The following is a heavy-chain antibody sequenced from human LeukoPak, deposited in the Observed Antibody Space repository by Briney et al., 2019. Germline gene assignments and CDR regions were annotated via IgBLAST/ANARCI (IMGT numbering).Heavy chain of an antibody. J-gene: IGHJ4*02. CDR2: INHSGST. CDR1: GGSFSGYY. CDR3: ASGPTVGSGWCQPPV. V-gene: IGHV4-34*01. D-gene: IGHD6-19*01. Sequence: SETLSLTCAVYGGSFSGYYWSWIRQPPGKGLEWIGEINHSGSTNYNPSLKSRVTISVDTSKNQFSLKLSSVTAADTAVYYCASGPTVGSGWCQPPVWGQGTLVTVSS.